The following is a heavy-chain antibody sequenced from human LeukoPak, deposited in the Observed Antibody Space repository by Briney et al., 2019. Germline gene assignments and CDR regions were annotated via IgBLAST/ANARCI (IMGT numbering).Heavy chain of an antibody. CDR2: INHSGST. CDR3: AGQLGLRLHRGLDY. D-gene: IGHD2-21*01. V-gene: IGHV4-38-2*02. Sequence: SETLSLTCTVSGYSISSGYYWGWIRQPPGKGLEWIGEINHSGSTNYNPSLKSRVTISVDTSKDQFSLKLSSVTAADTAVYYCAGQLGLRLHRGLDYWGQGTLVTVSS. J-gene: IGHJ4*02. CDR1: GYSISSGYY.